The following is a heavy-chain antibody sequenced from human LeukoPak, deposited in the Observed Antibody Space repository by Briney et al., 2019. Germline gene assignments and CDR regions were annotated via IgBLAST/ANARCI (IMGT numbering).Heavy chain of an antibody. V-gene: IGHV3-23*01. CDR2: ISDSGGNT. J-gene: IGHJ4*02. CDR3: ARRNGYDFDY. D-gene: IGHD5-18*01. Sequence: PGGSLSLSCAASGFTFSNYAMSWVRQAPGKGLEWVSDISDSGGNTHYADSVKGRFTISRDKSKNTLYLQMNSLRAEDTAVYYCARRNGYDFDYWGLGTLVTVSS. CDR1: GFTFSNYA.